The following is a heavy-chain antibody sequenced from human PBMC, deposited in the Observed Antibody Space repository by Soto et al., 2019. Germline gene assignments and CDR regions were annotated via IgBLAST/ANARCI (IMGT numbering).Heavy chain of an antibody. V-gene: IGHV4-4*02. J-gene: IGHJ6*02. CDR3: ARRRDYSKRGYYYYYGMDV. Sequence: QVQLQESGPGLVKPSGTLSFTCAVSGGSISSSNWWSWVRQPPGKGLEWIGEIYHSGSTNYNPSLKSRVTISVDKSKNQFSLKLSSVTAADTAVYYCARRRDYSKRGYYYYYGMDVWGQGTTVTVSS. CDR2: IYHSGST. D-gene: IGHD4-4*01. CDR1: GGSISSSNW.